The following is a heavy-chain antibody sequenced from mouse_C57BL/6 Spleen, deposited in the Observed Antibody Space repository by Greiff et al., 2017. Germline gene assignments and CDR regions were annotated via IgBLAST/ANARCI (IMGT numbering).Heavy chain of an antibody. CDR1: GYTFTSYW. J-gene: IGHJ2*01. CDR2: IYPGSGST. D-gene: IGHD1-1*01. V-gene: IGHV1-55*01. Sequence: QVQLQQPGAELVKPGASVKMSCKASGYTFTSYWITWVKQRPGQGLEWIGDIYPGSGSTNYNEKFKSKATLTVDTSSSTAYMQLSSLTSEDSAVYYCARKRGFITTVEGYFDYWGQGTTLTVSS. CDR3: ARKRGFITTVEGYFDY.